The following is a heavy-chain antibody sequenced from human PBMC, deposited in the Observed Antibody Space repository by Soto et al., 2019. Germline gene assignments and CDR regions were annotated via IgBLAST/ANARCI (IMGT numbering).Heavy chain of an antibody. CDR1: GYTFTSYD. Sequence: QVQLVQSGAEVKKPGASVKVSCKASGYTFTSYDIDWVRQATGQGLEWMGWMNPNSGNTGYAQNFQGRVTMTRNTSISTDYMELSSLRSEDTAVYYCARGCSSTSCYGFDPWGQGTLVTVSS. CDR3: ARGCSSTSCYGFDP. V-gene: IGHV1-8*01. D-gene: IGHD2-2*01. CDR2: MNPNSGNT. J-gene: IGHJ5*02.